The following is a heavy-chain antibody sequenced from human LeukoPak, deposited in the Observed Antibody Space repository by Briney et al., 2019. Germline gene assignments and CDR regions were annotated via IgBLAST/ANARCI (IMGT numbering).Heavy chain of an antibody. Sequence: GGSLRHSCAASGFTFSSYGMSWVRQAPGKGLEWVSAISGSGGSTYYADSVKGRFTISRDNSKNTLYLQMNSLRAEDTAVYYCAKAELVLRYCDWLGGNLLDVWGKGTTVTISS. D-gene: IGHD3-9*01. CDR3: AKAELVLRYCDWLGGNLLDV. V-gene: IGHV3-23*01. J-gene: IGHJ6*04. CDR1: GFTFSSYG. CDR2: ISGSGGST.